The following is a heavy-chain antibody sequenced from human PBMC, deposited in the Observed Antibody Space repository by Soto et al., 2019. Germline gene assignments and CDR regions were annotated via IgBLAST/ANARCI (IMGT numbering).Heavy chain of an antibody. CDR2: ISGSGTAT. CDR3: ARGQGIVMFPVPVGIVNRPKPTGFDY. V-gene: IGHV3-23*01. J-gene: IGHJ4*02. CDR1: GFPFWTYS. Sequence: EVKLLESGGGLVQPGGSMRLSCEASGFPFWTYSMSWVRQAPRKGLEWVSGISGSGTATYYTDSVKGRFTVSRDNSKDTLFLQMNSLRVEDTAVYYCARGQGIVMFPVPVGIVNRPKPTGFDYWGQGTLVTVST. D-gene: IGHD2-15*01.